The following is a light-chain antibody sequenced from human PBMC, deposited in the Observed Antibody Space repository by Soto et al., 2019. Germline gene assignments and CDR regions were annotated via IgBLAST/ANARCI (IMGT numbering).Light chain of an antibody. CDR3: QSYDSSLSGVV. Sequence: QSVLTQPPSVSGAPGQRVTISCAGGSSSIGAGYDVHWYQPLPGTAPKLLIYGNFNRPSGVPDRFSGSKSGTSASLAITGLQAGDEADYYCQSYDSSLSGVVFGGGTKLTVL. J-gene: IGLJ2*01. V-gene: IGLV1-40*01. CDR1: SSSIGAGYD. CDR2: GNF.